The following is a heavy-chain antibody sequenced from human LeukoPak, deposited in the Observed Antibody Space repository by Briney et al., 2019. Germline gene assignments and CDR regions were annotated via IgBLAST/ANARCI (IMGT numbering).Heavy chain of an antibody. CDR3: ARGALYYDILTGYLESYYFDY. CDR1: GFTFSDYY. D-gene: IGHD3-9*01. V-gene: IGHV3-11*06. J-gene: IGHJ4*02. CDR2: ISSSSSYI. Sequence: PGGSLRLSCAASGFTFSDYYMSWIRQAPGKGLEWVSSISSSSSYIYYADSVKGRFTISRDNAKNSLYLQMNSLRAEDTAVYYCARGALYYDILTGYLESYYFDYWGQGTLVTVSS.